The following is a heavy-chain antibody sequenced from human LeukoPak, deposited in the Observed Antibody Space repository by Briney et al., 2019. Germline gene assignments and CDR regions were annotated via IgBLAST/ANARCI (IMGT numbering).Heavy chain of an antibody. Sequence: SGGSLRLSCAASGFTFSSDAMSWVRQAPGKGLEWVLGISGNGGDTYYADSVKGRFTIPRDNAKNSLYLQMNSLRAEDTAVYYCARGLKYGSGSHYRPFDYWGQGTLVTVSS. V-gene: IGHV3-23*01. CDR1: GFTFSSDA. CDR2: ISGNGGDT. D-gene: IGHD3-10*01. J-gene: IGHJ4*02. CDR3: ARGLKYGSGSHYRPFDY.